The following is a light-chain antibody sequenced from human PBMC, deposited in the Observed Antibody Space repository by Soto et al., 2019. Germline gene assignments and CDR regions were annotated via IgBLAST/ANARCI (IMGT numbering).Light chain of an antibody. J-gene: IGKJ4*01. CDR2: GES. Sequence: EIVLTQSPGTLSASPGERAILSCRASETLANTNIAWYQQQPGQAPRFLISGESKRATGIPDRFRGGGSGTDFTLTISSLEPEDFAIYFCHQFGRSPVTFGGGTTVDI. CDR1: ETLANTN. CDR3: HQFGRSPVT. V-gene: IGKV3-20*01.